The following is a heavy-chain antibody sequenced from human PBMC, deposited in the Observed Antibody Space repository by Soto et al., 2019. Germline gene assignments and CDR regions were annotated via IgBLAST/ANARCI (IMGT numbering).Heavy chain of an antibody. CDR3: TRVATAVPS. CDR1: NGSLNFYY. CDR2: IYYRGTT. J-gene: IGHJ5*01. V-gene: IGHV4-59*12. D-gene: IGHD5-18*01. Sequence: PSETLSLTCTVSNGSLNFYYWRWIRQPPGKELEWIGNIYYRGTTNYNPSLQGRVTMSIDTSKNQSSLMLTSVTAADTAVYYCTRVATAVPSWGRGVLVTVSS.